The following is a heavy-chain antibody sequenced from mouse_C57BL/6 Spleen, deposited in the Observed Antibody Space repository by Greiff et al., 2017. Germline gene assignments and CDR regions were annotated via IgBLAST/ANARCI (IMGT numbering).Heavy chain of an antibody. V-gene: IGHV1-53*01. CDR3: ARWGMITTFPFDY. D-gene: IGHD2-4*01. CDR2: INPSNGGT. CDR1: GYTFTSYW. J-gene: IGHJ2*01. Sequence: VQLQQPGTELVKPGASVKLSCKASGYTFTSYWMHWVKQRPGQGLEWIGNINPSNGGTNYNEKFKSKATLTVDKSSSTAYMQLSSLTSEDSAVYYCARWGMITTFPFDYWGQGTTLTVSS.